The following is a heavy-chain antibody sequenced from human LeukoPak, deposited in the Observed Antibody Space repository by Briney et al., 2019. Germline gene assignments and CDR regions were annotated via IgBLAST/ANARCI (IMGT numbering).Heavy chain of an antibody. CDR3: ARESRYYDFWTAFDY. V-gene: IGHV3-33*01. J-gene: IGHJ4*02. D-gene: IGHD3-3*01. Sequence: GGSLRLSCAASGFTFSSYGMHWVRQAPGKGLEWVAVIWYDGGNKYYADSVKGRFTISRDNSKNTLYLQMNSLRAEDTAVYYCARESRYYDFWTAFDYWGQGTLVTVSS. CDR2: IWYDGGNK. CDR1: GFTFSSYG.